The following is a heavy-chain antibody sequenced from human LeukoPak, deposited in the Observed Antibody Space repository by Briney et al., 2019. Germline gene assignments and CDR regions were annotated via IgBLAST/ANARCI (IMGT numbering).Heavy chain of an antibody. CDR1: GFTVSSNY. CDR2: IRYDGSYK. D-gene: IGHD3-3*01. V-gene: IGHV3-30*02. Sequence: PGGSLRLSCAASGFTVSSNYMSWVRQAPGKGLEWVAFIRYDGSYKYYADSVKGRFTISRDNSKNTLYLQMNSLRAEDMALYYCAKDNRADFWSGYWVPDEEGSYMDVWGKGTTVTVSS. J-gene: IGHJ6*03. CDR3: AKDNRADFWSGYWVPDEEGSYMDV.